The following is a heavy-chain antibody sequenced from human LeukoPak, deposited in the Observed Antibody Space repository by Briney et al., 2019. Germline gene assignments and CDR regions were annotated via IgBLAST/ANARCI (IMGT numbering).Heavy chain of an antibody. J-gene: IGHJ4*02. CDR2: IIPILGIA. V-gene: IGHV1-69*04. Sequence: GASVKVSCKASGGTFSSYAISWVRQAPGQGLEWMGRIIPILGIANYAQKFQGRVTITADKSTSTAYMELSSLRSEDTAVYYCARGGGENMITFGGVIDPFDYWGQGTLVTVSS. CDR3: ARGGGENMITFGGVIDPFDY. CDR1: GGTFSSYA. D-gene: IGHD3-16*02.